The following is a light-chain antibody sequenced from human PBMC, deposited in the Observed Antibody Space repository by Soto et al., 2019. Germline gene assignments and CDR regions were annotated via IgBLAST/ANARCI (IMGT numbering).Light chain of an antibody. Sequence: EIVMTQSPATLSLSPGARAPLSCRASQSVSSNLAWHQQKPGQAPRILMYDASTRATGIPARFSGSGSGTEFTLTISSLQSEDFAVYYCQQYGSSPRTFGQGTKVDIK. J-gene: IGKJ1*01. CDR2: DAS. CDR3: QQYGSSPRT. V-gene: IGKV3-15*01. CDR1: QSVSSN.